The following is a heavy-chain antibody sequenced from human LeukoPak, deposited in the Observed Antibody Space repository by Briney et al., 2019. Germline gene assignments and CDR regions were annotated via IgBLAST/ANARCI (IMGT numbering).Heavy chain of an antibody. Sequence: GGSLRLSCAASGFTFSSYAMGWVRQAPGKGLEWVAVISYDGSNKYYADSVKGRFTISRDNSKNTLYLQMNSLRAEDTAVYYCARAIVGASRIKYYYGMDVWGQGTTVTVSS. D-gene: IGHD1-26*01. CDR3: ARAIVGASRIKYYYGMDV. V-gene: IGHV3-30-3*01. J-gene: IGHJ6*02. CDR2: ISYDGSNK. CDR1: GFTFSSYA.